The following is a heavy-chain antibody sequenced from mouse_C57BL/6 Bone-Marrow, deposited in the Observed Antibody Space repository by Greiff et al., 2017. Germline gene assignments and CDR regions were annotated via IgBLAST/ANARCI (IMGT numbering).Heavy chain of an antibody. J-gene: IGHJ4*01. CDR3: AKEYYYGMDY. V-gene: IGHV5-17*01. Sequence: EVNLVESGGGLVKPGGSLKLSCAASGFTFSDYGMHWVRQAPEKGLEWVAYISSGSSTIYYADTVKGRFTISRDNAKNTLFLQMTSLRSEDTAMYYCAKEYYYGMDYWGQGTSVTVSS. CDR2: ISSGSSTI. CDR1: GFTFSDYG.